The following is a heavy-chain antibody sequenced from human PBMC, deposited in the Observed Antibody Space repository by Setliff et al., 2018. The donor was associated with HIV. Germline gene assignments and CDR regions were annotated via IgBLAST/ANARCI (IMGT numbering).Heavy chain of an antibody. J-gene: IGHJ4*02. D-gene: IGHD4-4*01. V-gene: IGHV3-11*05. CDR1: GFSFSDHY. CDR2: ISSGRIYT. Sequence: GGSLRLSCAASGFSFSDHYMNWIRQAPGKGLEWVSYISSGRIYTNYADSVKGRFTISRDNAKNSLYLQMNSLRAEDTAVYYCARVGLYSNYAFDYWGQGMLVTVSS. CDR3: ARVGLYSNYAFDY.